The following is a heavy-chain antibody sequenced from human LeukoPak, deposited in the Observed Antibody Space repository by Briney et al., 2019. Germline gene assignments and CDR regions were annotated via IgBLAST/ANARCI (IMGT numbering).Heavy chain of an antibody. Sequence: GGSLRLSCAASGFTFSSYSMNWVRQAPGKGLEWVSYISSSSSTIYYADSVKGRFTIFRDNAKNSLYLQINSLRAEDTAVYYCARERVYSYGYSDYWGQGTLVTVSS. CDR2: ISSSSSTI. CDR3: ARERVYSYGYSDY. V-gene: IGHV3-48*01. J-gene: IGHJ4*02. D-gene: IGHD5-18*01. CDR1: GFTFSSYS.